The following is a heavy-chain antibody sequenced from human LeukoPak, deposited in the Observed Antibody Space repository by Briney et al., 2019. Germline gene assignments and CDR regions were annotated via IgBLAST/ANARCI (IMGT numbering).Heavy chain of an antibody. CDR2: ISSTSNNI. V-gene: IGHV3-48*01. CDR1: GFTFRNYG. D-gene: IGHD3-22*01. Sequence: GGSLRLSCAASGFTFRNYGMNWVRQAPGKGLEWVSYISSTSNNIAYAESVKGRFTISRDNSKNTLYLQMNSLRAEDTAVYYCARLWAYYDSSGYYPDYWGQGTLVTVSS. J-gene: IGHJ4*02. CDR3: ARLWAYYDSSGYYPDY.